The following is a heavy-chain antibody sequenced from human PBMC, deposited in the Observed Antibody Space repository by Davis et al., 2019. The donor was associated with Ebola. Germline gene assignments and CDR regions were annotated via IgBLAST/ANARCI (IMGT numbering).Heavy chain of an antibody. CDR3: ARVLTTVSHYYGMDV. J-gene: IGHJ6*02. V-gene: IGHV3-66*01. CDR1: GFTFSSYW. Sequence: GGSLRLSCAASGFTFSSYWMSWVRQAPGKGLEWVSVIYSGGSTYYADSVKGRFTISRDNSKNTLYLQMNSLRAEDTAVYYCARVLTTVSHYYGMDVWGQGTTVTVSS. CDR2: IYSGGST. D-gene: IGHD4-11*01.